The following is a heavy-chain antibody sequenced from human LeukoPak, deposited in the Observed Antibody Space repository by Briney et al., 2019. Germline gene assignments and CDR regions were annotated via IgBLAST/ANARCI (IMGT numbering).Heavy chain of an antibody. D-gene: IGHD2-21*01. CDR1: GGSFSGYY. CDR2: INHSGNT. V-gene: IGHV4-34*01. Sequence: PSETLSLTCAVYGGSFSGYYWSWIRQPPGKGLEWIGEINHSGNTNYNPSLKSRVTISVDTSKNQFSLKLSSVTAADTAVYYCARASRIVVVIASYDYWGQGTLVTVSS. J-gene: IGHJ4*02. CDR3: ARASRIVVVIASYDY.